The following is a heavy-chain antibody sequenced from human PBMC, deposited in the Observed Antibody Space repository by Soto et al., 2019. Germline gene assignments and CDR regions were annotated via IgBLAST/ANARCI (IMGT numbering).Heavy chain of an antibody. V-gene: IGHV1-18*01. Sequence: ASVKVSCKTSGYTFTSYGISWVRPAPGQGLEYMGWISAYNDDTNYAQNLQGRVTMTTDTSTNTAYMELRSLRSGDTAVYYCATYCSAGSCDSNTAFDIWGQGTMVTVSS. CDR3: ATYCSAGSCDSNTAFDI. CDR2: ISAYNDDT. J-gene: IGHJ3*02. D-gene: IGHD2-15*01. CDR1: GYTFTSYG.